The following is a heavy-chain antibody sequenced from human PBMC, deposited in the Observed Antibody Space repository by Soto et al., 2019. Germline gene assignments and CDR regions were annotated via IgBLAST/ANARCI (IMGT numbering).Heavy chain of an antibody. CDR2: LYTGTDT. Sequence: GSLSLSCAASCFTVSSTYLTWFRQSPGKGLEWVAILYTGTDTVYADSVKGRFTISRDSYKNTFYLQMNSLRAEDTAMYFCARSCSTGTYDGRLLEHWGQGSLVNVSS. V-gene: IGHV3-53*01. CDR1: CFTVSSTY. CDR3: ARSCSTGTYDGRLLEH. D-gene: IGHD1-1*01. J-gene: IGHJ4*02.